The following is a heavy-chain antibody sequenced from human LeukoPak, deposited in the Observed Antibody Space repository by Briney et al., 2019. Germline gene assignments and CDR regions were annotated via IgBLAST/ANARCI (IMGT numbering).Heavy chain of an antibody. CDR1: GFTFSSYS. Sequence: GGSLRLSCAASGFTFSSYSMNWVRQAPGKGLEWVSSISSSSSYIYYADSVKGRFTISRDNAKNSLYLQMNSLRAEDTAVYYCARGAAGFNRRSHGLTRTEGFDYWGQGTLVTVSS. CDR3: ARGAAGFNRRSHGLTRTEGFDY. D-gene: IGHD6-13*01. J-gene: IGHJ4*02. V-gene: IGHV3-21*01. CDR2: ISSSSSYI.